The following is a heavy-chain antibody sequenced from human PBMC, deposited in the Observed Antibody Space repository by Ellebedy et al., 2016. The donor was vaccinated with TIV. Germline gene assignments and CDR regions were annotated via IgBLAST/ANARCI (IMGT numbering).Heavy chain of an antibody. J-gene: IGHJ4*02. CDR1: GFTFSTYW. D-gene: IGHD3-10*01. CDR2: IKQDGGEK. Sequence: GESLKIFCAASGFTFSTYWMNWVRQAPGKGLEWVANIKQDGGEKYYVDSVKGRFTISRDNAKNSLYLQMDSLRAEDTAVYFCARAPRGGTDYWGQGTLVTVSS. V-gene: IGHV3-7*03. CDR3: ARAPRGGTDY.